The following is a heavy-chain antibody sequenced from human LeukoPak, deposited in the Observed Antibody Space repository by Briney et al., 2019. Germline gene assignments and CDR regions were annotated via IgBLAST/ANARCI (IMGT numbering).Heavy chain of an antibody. Sequence: PSQTLSLTCTVSGGSISSGSYYWSWIRQPAGKGLEWIGRIYTNGSTNYNPSLKSRVTISVDTSKNQFSLKLSSVTAADTAVYYCARHLDYDILTGLYNWFDPWGQGTLVTVSS. CDR1: GGSISSGSYY. V-gene: IGHV4-61*02. J-gene: IGHJ5*02. CDR2: IYTNGST. D-gene: IGHD3-9*01. CDR3: ARHLDYDILTGLYNWFDP.